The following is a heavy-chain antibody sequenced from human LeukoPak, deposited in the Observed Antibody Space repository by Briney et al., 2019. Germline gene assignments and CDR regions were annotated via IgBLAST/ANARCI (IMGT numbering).Heavy chain of an antibody. J-gene: IGHJ4*02. CDR1: GGSFSGYY. D-gene: IGHD6-6*01. CDR2: VNPSGST. Sequence: SETLSLTCVVYGGSFSGYYWSWIRQPPGKGLGWIGEVNPSGSTNYNPSLKSRVTISVDTSKNQFSMELSSVTAADTAVYYCARGGSRAARQSYWGQGTLVTVSS. CDR3: ARGGSRAARQSY. V-gene: IGHV4-34*01.